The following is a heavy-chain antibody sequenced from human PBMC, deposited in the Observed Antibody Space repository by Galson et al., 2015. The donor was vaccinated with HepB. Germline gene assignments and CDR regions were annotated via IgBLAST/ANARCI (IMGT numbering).Heavy chain of an antibody. CDR2: IIPMFGTS. Sequence: SVKVSCKASGGTFISYTINWVRQAPGQGLEWMGGIIPMFGTSNYAQKFQGRVNAQNFQGRVTLTADESTTTAYMALSSLRSEDTAVYYCAKVPYYYDSSGLHYYYGMDVWGQGTTVTVSS. V-gene: IGHV1-69*13. CDR1: GGTFISYT. CDR3: AKVPYYYDSSGLHYYYGMDV. J-gene: IGHJ6*02. D-gene: IGHD3-22*01.